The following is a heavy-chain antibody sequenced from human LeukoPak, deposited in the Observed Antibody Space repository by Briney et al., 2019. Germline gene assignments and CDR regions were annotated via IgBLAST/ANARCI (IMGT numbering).Heavy chain of an antibody. CDR1: GLTVISNY. CDR3: ARAVTGTTSYYYYMDV. V-gene: IGHV3-53*01. Sequence: GGSLRLSSAASGLTVISNYMTWVRQAPGKGLEWVSLISSGGSTFYADSVMGRFTIFRDNPKNTLYLQMNSLRAEDTAVYYCARAVTGTTSYYYYMDVWGKGATVTVSS. CDR2: ISSGGST. D-gene: IGHD1-7*01. J-gene: IGHJ6*03.